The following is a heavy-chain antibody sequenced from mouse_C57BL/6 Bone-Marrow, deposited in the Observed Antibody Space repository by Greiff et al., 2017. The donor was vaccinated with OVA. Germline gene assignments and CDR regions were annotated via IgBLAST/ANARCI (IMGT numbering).Heavy chain of an antibody. V-gene: IGHV5-16*01. CDR3: ARDRGVTKYFDV. CDR1: GFTFSDYY. J-gene: IGHJ1*03. CDR2: INYDGSST. Sequence: EVKVVESEGGLVQPGSSMKLSCTASGFTFSDYYMAWVRQVPEKGLEWVANINYDGSSTYYLDSLKSRFIISRDNAKNILYLQMSSLKSEDTATYYCARDRGVTKYFDVWGTGTTVTDSS. D-gene: IGHD2-2*01.